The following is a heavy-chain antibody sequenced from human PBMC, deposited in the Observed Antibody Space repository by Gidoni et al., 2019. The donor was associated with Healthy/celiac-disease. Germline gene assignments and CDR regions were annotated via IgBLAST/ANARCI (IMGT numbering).Heavy chain of an antibody. V-gene: IGHV3-30*18. J-gene: IGHJ4*02. CDR2: ISYDGSNK. CDR1: GFTFSSYA. D-gene: IGHD2-2*02. CDR3: AKDITGYCSSTSCYTSLDY. Sequence: QAQLVESGGGVVQPGRSRRLPCAASGFTFSSYAMPWVRQAPGKGLEWVAVISYDGSNKYYADSVKGRFTISRDNSKNTLYLQMNSLRAEDTAVYYCAKDITGYCSSTSCYTSLDYWGQGTLVTVSS.